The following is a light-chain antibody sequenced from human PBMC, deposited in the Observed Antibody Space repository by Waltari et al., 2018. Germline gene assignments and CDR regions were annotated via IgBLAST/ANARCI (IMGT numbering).Light chain of an antibody. CDR1: QRIANS. J-gene: IGKJ2*01. CDR2: GAS. V-gene: IGKV1-39*01. Sequence: DIQMTQSPSSLSASVGDRVTITCRASQRIANSLHWYQQKPGKAPKLLISGASSLQSGVPSRFSGSGSGTEFTLIISSLQPEDFATYFCQQSHSTPPYTFGQGTKLEIK. CDR3: QQSHSTPPYT.